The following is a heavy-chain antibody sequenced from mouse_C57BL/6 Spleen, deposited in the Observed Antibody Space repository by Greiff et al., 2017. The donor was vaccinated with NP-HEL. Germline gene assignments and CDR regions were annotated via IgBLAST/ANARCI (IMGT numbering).Heavy chain of an antibody. J-gene: IGHJ4*01. CDR3: ARGYYDYGEGYYAMDY. Sequence: EVQLQQSGPELVKPGASVKIPCKASGYTFTDYNMDWVKQSHGKSLEWIGDINPNNGGTIYNQKFKGKATLTVDKSSSTAYMELRSLTSEDTAVYYCARGYYDYGEGYYAMDYWGQGTSVTVSS. CDR2: INPNNGGT. CDR1: GYTFTDYN. V-gene: IGHV1-18*01. D-gene: IGHD2-4*01.